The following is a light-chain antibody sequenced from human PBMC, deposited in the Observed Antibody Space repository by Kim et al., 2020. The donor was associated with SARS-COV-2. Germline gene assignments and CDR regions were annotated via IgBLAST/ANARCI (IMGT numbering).Light chain of an antibody. Sequence: GQMVNVSCSGSNANIGKNYVSWYKHLPGTAPKLLIYDNDKRPSGIPDRFSGSKSGTSGTLGITGLQTGDEADYYCGTWDSSLRVVVFGGGTKLTVL. CDR3: GTWDSSLRVVV. CDR2: DND. V-gene: IGLV1-51*01. CDR1: NANIGKNY. J-gene: IGLJ3*02.